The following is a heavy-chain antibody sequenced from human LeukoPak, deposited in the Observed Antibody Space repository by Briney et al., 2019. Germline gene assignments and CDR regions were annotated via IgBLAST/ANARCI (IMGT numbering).Heavy chain of an antibody. J-gene: IGHJ5*02. CDR1: GYTFTGYY. Sequence: ASVKVSCKASGYTFTGYYMHWARQAPGQGLEWMGRINPNSGGTNYAQKFQGRVTMTRDTSISTAYMELSRLRSDDTAVYYCARNPHHLLWFGESHSRFDPWGQGTLVTVSS. CDR2: INPNSGGT. D-gene: IGHD3-10*01. CDR3: ARNPHHLLWFGESHSRFDP. V-gene: IGHV1-2*06.